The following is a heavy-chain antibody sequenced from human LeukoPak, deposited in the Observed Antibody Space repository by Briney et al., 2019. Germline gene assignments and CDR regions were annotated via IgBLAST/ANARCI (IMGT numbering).Heavy chain of an antibody. Sequence: GGSLRHSCAASGFTFSSYWMSWVRQAPGKGLEWVANIKQDGSEKYYVDSVKGRFTISRDNAKNSLYLQMNSLRAEDTAVYYCATTYYYDSSGHPQYLAFDYWGQGTLVTVSS. V-gene: IGHV3-7*01. CDR3: ATTYYYDSSGHPQYLAFDY. CDR1: GFTFSSYW. J-gene: IGHJ4*02. D-gene: IGHD3-22*01. CDR2: IKQDGSEK.